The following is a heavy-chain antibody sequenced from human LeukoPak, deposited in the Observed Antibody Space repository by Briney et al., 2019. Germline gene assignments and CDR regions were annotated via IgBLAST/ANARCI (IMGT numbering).Heavy chain of an antibody. V-gene: IGHV1-69*05. CDR2: IIPMFGTP. Sequence: SVKVSCKVSGGSFNNYAFTWVRQAPGQGLEWMGGIIPMFGTPKYAQEFQGRVTITTDESTSTAYMELSSLTSEDTSMYYCARGFSGYDFTNWFDSWGQGTLVAVSS. CDR1: GGSFNNYA. D-gene: IGHD5-12*01. CDR3: ARGFSGYDFTNWFDS. J-gene: IGHJ5*01.